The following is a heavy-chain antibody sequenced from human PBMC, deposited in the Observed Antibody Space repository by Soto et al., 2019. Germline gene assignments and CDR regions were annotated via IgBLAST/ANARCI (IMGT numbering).Heavy chain of an antibody. J-gene: IGHJ4*02. Sequence: EVQLLESGGGLVQPGGSLRLSCAASGFTFSNYAMSWVRQAPGKGVEWVSAISGSGGSTYYADSVKGRVTISRDSSKNTLYLHMNSLRAEDTAVYYCAKGGGSCCFDCWGQGTLVTVSS. CDR3: AKGGGSCCFDC. D-gene: IGHD2-15*01. V-gene: IGHV3-23*01. CDR2: ISGSGGST. CDR1: GFTFSNYA.